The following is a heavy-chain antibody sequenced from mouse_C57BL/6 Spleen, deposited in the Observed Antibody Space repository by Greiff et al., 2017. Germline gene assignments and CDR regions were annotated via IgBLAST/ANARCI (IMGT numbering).Heavy chain of an antibody. V-gene: IGHV1-64*01. Sequence: VQRVESGAELVKPGASVKLSCKASGYTFTSYWMHWVKQRPGPGLEWIGMIHPNSGSTNYNEKFKSKATLTVDKSSSTAYMQLSSLTSEDSAVYYCARSIEFDYYAMDYWGQGTSVTVSS. CDR3: ARSIEFDYYAMDY. CDR2: IHPNSGST. J-gene: IGHJ4*01. CDR1: GYTFTSYW.